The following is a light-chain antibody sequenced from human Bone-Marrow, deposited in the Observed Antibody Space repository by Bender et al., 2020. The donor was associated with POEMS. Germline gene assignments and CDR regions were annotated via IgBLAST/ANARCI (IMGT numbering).Light chain of an antibody. J-gene: IGLJ3*02. CDR2: DGG. CDR3: CSFVGGVV. V-gene: IGLV2-23*01. Sequence: QSALTQPASVSGSPGQSITISCSGTTTDVGSYNRVSWYQHHPGKAPKLIIYDGGWLPSGVSNRFSASKSGDTASLTIAGLQAEDEADYYCCSFVGGVVFGGGTKLPVL. CDR1: TTDVGSYNR.